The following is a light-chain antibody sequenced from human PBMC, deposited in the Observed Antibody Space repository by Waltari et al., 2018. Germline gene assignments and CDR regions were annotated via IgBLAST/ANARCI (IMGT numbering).Light chain of an antibody. CDR3: QHYVRLPAT. CDR1: QSVGRT. V-gene: IGKV3-20*01. Sequence: EIVLTQSPGTLSLSPGERATLSCRASQSVGRTLAWYQQKPGQALRLLIYAASNRATGIPDRFSGSGSGTDFSLTISRLEPEDFAVYYCQHYVRLPATFGQGTKVAIK. J-gene: IGKJ1*01. CDR2: AAS.